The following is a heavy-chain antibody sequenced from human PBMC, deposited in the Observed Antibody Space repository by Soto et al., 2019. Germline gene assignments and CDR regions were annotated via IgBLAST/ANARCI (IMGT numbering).Heavy chain of an antibody. CDR3: ARDIYSYGSVGTPDI. V-gene: IGHV3-30-3*01. Sequence: QEQLMESGGGVVQPGRSLRLSCVASGFSFSSQAMYWVRQAPGKGLEWVAAISNDGNRQLYADSVKDRFTISRDNSRNTLDLQMNNLRTEDTGVYFCARDIYSYGSVGTPDIWGQGTMVTVSS. J-gene: IGHJ3*02. D-gene: IGHD5-18*01. CDR1: GFSFSSQA. CDR2: ISNDGNRQ.